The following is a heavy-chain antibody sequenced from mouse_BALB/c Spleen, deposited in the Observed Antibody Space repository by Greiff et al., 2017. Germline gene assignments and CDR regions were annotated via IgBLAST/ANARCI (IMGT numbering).Heavy chain of an antibody. Sequence: EVMLVESGGDLVKPGGSLKLSCAASGFTFSSYGMSWVRQTPDKRLEWVATISSGGSYTYYPDSVKGRFTISRDNAKNTLYLQMSSLKSEDTAMYYCARETPPSWFAYWGQGTLVTVSA. CDR3: ARETPPSWFAY. V-gene: IGHV5-6*01. J-gene: IGHJ3*01. CDR1: GFTFSSYG. CDR2: ISSGGSYT.